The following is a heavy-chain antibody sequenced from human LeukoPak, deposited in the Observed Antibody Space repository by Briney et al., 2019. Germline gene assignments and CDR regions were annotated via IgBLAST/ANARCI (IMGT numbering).Heavy chain of an antibody. CDR1: GYTFTGYY. CDR3: ARLITMVRGVIITFWFGP. CDR2: INPNSGGT. J-gene: IGHJ5*02. Sequence: ASVKVSCKASGYTFTGYYMNWVRQAPGQGLEWMGWINPNSGGTNYAQKFQGRVTMTRDTSISTAYMELSRLRSDDTAVYSCARLITMVRGVIITFWFGPSGLGTLVTVSS. V-gene: IGHV1-2*02. D-gene: IGHD3-10*01.